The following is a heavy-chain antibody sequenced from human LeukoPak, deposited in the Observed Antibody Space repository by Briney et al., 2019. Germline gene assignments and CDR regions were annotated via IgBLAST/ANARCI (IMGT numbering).Heavy chain of an antibody. CDR1: GYTFTSYY. V-gene: IGHV1-46*01. CDR3: AGGGTVTTIDY. D-gene: IGHD4-17*01. Sequence: ASVKVSCKESGYTFTSYYMHWVRQAPGQGLEWMGIINPSGGSTSYAQKFQGRVTMTRDTSTSTVYMELSSLRSEDTAVYYCAGGGTVTTIDYWGQGTLVTVSS. CDR2: INPSGGST. J-gene: IGHJ4*02.